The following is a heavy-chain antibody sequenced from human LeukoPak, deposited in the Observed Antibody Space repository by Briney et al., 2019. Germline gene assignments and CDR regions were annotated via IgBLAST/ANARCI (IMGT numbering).Heavy chain of an antibody. V-gene: IGHV1-69*13. J-gene: IGHJ5*02. CDR2: IIPIFGTA. D-gene: IGHD3-22*01. Sequence: ASVKVSCKASGGTFSSYAISWVRQAPGQGLKWMGGIIPIFGTANYAQKFQGRVTITADESTSTAYMELSSLRSEDTAVYYCARDGDYYDTPNWFDPWGQGTLVTVSS. CDR3: ARDGDYYDTPNWFDP. CDR1: GGTFSSYA.